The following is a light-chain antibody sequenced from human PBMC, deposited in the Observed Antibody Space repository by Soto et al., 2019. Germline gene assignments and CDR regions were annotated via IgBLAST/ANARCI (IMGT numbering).Light chain of an antibody. Sequence: MQLTQSPGALSASVGGGCTSTCRASQGISSYLGWYQQKPGKAPNLLIYDASTLHSGVPSRFSGGGSGTDFTLTISSLQPEDFATYYCQQVNVYPSTFGGGTKVDNK. CDR1: QGISSY. CDR3: QQVNVYPST. V-gene: IGKV1-9*01. J-gene: IGKJ4*01. CDR2: DAS.